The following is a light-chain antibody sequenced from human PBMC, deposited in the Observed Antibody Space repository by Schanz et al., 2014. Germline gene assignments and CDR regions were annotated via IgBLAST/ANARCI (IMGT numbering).Light chain of an antibody. Sequence: QSVLTQPASVSGSPGQSITISCTGTSSDVGNYNLVSWYQQHPGKAPKLMIYEGSRRPSGVSNRFSGSKSGNTASLTISGLQAEDEADYHCSSHTAITTAVVFGGGTKLTVL. CDR1: SSDVGNYNL. CDR2: EGS. V-gene: IGLV2-14*02. CDR3: SSHTAITTAVV. J-gene: IGLJ2*01.